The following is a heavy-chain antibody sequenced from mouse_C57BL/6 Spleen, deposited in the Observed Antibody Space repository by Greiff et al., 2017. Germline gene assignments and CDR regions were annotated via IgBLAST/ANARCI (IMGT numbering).Heavy chain of an antibody. CDR1: GYTFTSYG. J-gene: IGHJ1*03. D-gene: IGHD2-5*01. CDR3: ARRRGYSKDWYFDV. V-gene: IGHV1-81*01. Sequence: VQLQQSGAELARPGASVKLSCKASGYTFTSYGISWVKQRTGQGLEWIGEIYPRSGNTYYNEKFKGKATLTADKSSSTAYMELRSLTSEDSEVYFCARRRGYSKDWYFDVWGTGTTVTVSS. CDR2: IYPRSGNT.